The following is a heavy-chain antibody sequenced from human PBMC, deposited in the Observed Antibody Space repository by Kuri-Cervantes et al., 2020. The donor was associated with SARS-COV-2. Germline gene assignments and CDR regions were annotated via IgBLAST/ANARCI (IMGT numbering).Heavy chain of an antibody. CDR2: ISAYNGNT. J-gene: IGHJ6*03. Sequence: ASVKVSCKASGYTFTSYGISWVRQAPGQGLEWMGWISAYNGNTNYAQKFQGRVTMTTDTSTSTAYMELRSLRSEDTAVHYCARGHVGYSSSSVYYYYMDVWGKGTTVTVSS. V-gene: IGHV1-18*01. CDR1: GYTFTSYG. CDR3: ARGHVGYSSSSVYYYYMDV. D-gene: IGHD6-6*01.